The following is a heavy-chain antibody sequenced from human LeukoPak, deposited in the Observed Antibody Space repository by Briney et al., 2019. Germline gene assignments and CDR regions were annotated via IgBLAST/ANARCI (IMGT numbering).Heavy chain of an antibody. CDR2: ISYDGSNK. V-gene: IGHV3-30-3*01. J-gene: IGHJ6*02. Sequence: GRSLRLSCAASGFTFSSYAMHWVRQAPGKGLEWVAVISYDGSNKYYADSVKGRFTISRDNSKNTLYLQMNSLRAEDTAVYYCAKATDYYGMDVWGQGTTVTVSS. D-gene: IGHD4-17*01. CDR3: AKATDYYGMDV. CDR1: GFTFSSYA.